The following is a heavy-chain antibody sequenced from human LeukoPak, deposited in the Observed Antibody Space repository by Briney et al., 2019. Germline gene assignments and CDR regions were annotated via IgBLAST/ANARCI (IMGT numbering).Heavy chain of an antibody. CDR1: GFTFSSYW. Sequence: PGGSLRLPCAASGFTFSSYWMSWVRQAPGKGLEWIGEINHSGSTNYNPSLKSRVTTSVDRSKNQFSLKLSSVTAADTAVYYCARGRSYGSGRYWFDPWGQGTLVTVSS. D-gene: IGHD3-10*01. CDR3: ARGRSYGSGRYWFDP. CDR2: INHSGST. V-gene: IGHV4-34*01. J-gene: IGHJ5*02.